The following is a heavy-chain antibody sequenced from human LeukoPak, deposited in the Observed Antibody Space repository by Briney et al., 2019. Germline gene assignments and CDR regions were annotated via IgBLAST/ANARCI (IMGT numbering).Heavy chain of an antibody. D-gene: IGHD6-13*01. J-gene: IGHJ4*02. CDR2: INHSGST. V-gene: IGHV4-34*01. CDR1: GGSFSGYY. CDR3: ARVAGRTPPDY. Sequence: SETLSLTCAIYGGSFSGYYWSWIRQPPGKGLEWIGEINHSGSTNYNPSLKSRVTISVDTSKNQFSLKLSSVTAADTAVYYCARVAGRTPPDYWGQGTLVTVSS.